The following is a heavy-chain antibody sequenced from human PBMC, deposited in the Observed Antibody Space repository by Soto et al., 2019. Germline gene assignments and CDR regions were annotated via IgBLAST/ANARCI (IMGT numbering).Heavy chain of an antibody. D-gene: IGHD2-8*01. CDR1: GFTFTSSA. CDR2: IAVGSGYT. V-gene: IGHV1-58*01. J-gene: IGHJ4*02. Sequence: ASVKVSCKASGFTFTSSAFQWVRQARGQRLEWIGWIAVGSGYTNYAQRFQDRVTLTRDMSTTTTYMELSRLTSEDTAIYYCAADATAWQQMVPSDYWGQGTLVTVSS. CDR3: AADATAWQQMVPSDY.